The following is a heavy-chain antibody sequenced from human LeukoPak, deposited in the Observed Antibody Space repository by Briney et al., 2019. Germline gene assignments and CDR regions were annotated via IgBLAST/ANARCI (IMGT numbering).Heavy chain of an antibody. V-gene: IGHV3-11*01. J-gene: IGHJ4*02. Sequence: GGSLRLSCAAPGFTFSDYYMSWIRQAPGKGLEWVSYISSSGSTIYYADSVKGRFTISRDNAKNSLYLQMNSLRDEDTAVYYCARDLAVVTRGPDFDYWGQGTLVTVSS. CDR1: GFTFSDYY. CDR3: ARDLAVVTRGPDFDY. D-gene: IGHD4-23*01. CDR2: ISSSGSTI.